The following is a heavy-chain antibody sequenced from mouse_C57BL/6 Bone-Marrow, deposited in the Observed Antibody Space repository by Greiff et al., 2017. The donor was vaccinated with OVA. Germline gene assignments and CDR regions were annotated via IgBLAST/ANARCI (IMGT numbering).Heavy chain of an antibody. CDR1: GFNFKNTY. CDR3: ARGREGAMDY. Sequence: EVQLQQSVAELVRPGASVTLSCTASGFNFKNTYMHWVKQRPEQGLEWIGRIDPANGNTKYAPKFQGKATITADTSSNTAYLQLSSLTSEDTAIYYCARGREGAMDYWGQGTSVTVSS. CDR2: IDPANGNT. J-gene: IGHJ4*01. V-gene: IGHV14-3*01.